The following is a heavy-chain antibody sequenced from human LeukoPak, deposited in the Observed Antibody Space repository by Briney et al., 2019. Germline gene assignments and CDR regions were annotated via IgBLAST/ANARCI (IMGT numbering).Heavy chain of an antibody. D-gene: IGHD3-10*01. CDR1: GFTFSSYW. CDR2: IKQDGSEK. Sequence: QPGGSLRLSCAASGFTFSSYWMSWVRQAPGKGLEWVANIKQDGSEKYYVDSVKGRFTISRDNAKNSLYLQMNSLRAEDTAVYYCARDGMVRGVDYYYCYMDVWGKGTTVTVSS. CDR3: ARDGMVRGVDYYYCYMDV. V-gene: IGHV3-7*01. J-gene: IGHJ6*03.